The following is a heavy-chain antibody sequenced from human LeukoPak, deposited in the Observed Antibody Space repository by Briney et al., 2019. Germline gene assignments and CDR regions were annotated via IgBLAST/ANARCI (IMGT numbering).Heavy chain of an antibody. D-gene: IGHD6-19*01. Sequence: PGGSLRLSCAASGFTFSSYWMSWVRQAPGKGLEWVANIKQDGSEKYYVDSAKGRFTISRDNAKNSLYLQMNSLRAEDTAVYYCARYDGGWFFDYWGQGTLVTVSS. J-gene: IGHJ4*02. CDR2: IKQDGSEK. V-gene: IGHV3-7*01. CDR3: ARYDGGWFFDY. CDR1: GFTFSSYW.